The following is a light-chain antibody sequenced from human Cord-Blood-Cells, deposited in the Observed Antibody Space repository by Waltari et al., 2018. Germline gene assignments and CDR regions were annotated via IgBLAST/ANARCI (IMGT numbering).Light chain of an antibody. Sequence: DIQMTQSPSSLSASVGDRVTITCRASQTISSYLNWYQHKPGKAPKLLIYAASSLQSGVPSRCSGSGSGTDFTLTISSLQPEDFATYYCQQSYSTPFTFGPGTKVDIK. V-gene: IGKV1-39*01. CDR2: AAS. CDR3: QQSYSTPFT. J-gene: IGKJ3*01. CDR1: QTISSY.